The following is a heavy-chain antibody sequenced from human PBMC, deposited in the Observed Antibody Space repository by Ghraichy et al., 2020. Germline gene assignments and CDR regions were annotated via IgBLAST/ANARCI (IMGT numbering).Heavy chain of an antibody. CDR3: ARLSPGYYYGSGSGWFDP. CDR1: GGSISSGGYY. V-gene: IGHV4-31*03. J-gene: IGHJ5*02. CDR2: IYYSGST. Sequence: TLSLTCTVSGGSISSGGYYWSWIRQHPGKGLEWIGYIYYSGSTYYNPSLKSRVTISVDTSKNQFSLKLSSVTAADTAVYYCARLSPGYYYGSGSGWFDPWGQGTLVTVSS. D-gene: IGHD3-10*01.